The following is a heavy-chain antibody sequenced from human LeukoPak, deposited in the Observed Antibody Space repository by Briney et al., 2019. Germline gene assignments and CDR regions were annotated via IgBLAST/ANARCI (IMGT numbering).Heavy chain of an antibody. CDR3: ARVNLGSWFDP. J-gene: IGHJ5*02. Sequence: SETLSLTCADYGGSFSGYYWSWIRQPPGKGLEWIGEINHSGSTNYNPSLKSRVTTSVDTSKNQFSLKLSSVTAADTAVYYCARVNLGSWFDPWGQGTLVTVSS. CDR1: GGSFSGYY. V-gene: IGHV4-34*01. CDR2: INHSGST. D-gene: IGHD3-16*01.